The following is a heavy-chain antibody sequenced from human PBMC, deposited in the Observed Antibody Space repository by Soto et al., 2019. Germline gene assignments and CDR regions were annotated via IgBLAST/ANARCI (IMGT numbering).Heavy chain of an antibody. Sequence: SVKVSCKASGGTFSSYAISWVRQAPGQGLEWMGGIIPIFGTANYAQKFQGRVTITADESTSTAYMELSGLTSEDTAIYYCARDVSSDTTGFRGYDLWGQGTQVTVSS. CDR3: ARDVSSDTTGFRGYDL. D-gene: IGHD3-10*01. CDR2: IIPIFGTA. V-gene: IGHV1-69*13. J-gene: IGHJ4*02. CDR1: GGTFSSYA.